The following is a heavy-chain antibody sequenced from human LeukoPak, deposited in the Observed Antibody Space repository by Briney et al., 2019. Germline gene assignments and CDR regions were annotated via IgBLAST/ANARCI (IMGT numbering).Heavy chain of an antibody. CDR1: GFTFTGYY. Sequence: ASVKVSCKASGFTFTGYYIHWVRQAPGQGLKWMGWVNPNSGGTNYAQKFQGRVTMTRDTSISTAYMELSRLRSDDTAVYYCARDSYGGEWSLGYWGQGTLVTVSS. CDR2: VNPNSGGT. CDR3: ARDSYGGEWSLGY. D-gene: IGHD4-23*01. V-gene: IGHV1-2*02. J-gene: IGHJ4*02.